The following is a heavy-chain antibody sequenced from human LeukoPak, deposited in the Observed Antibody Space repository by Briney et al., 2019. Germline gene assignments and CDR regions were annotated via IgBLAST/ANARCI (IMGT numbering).Heavy chain of an antibody. D-gene: IGHD3-16*02. CDR1: GFTFSSYA. V-gene: IGHV3-30*04. CDR2: ISYDGSNK. CDR3: ARDFRRLGELSWTFDY. Sequence: HSGGSLRLSCAASGFTFSSYAMHWVRQAPGKGLEWVAVISYDGSNKYYADSVKGRFTISRDNSKNTLYLQMNSLRAEDTAVYYCARDFRRLGELSWTFDYWGQGTLVTVSS. J-gene: IGHJ4*02.